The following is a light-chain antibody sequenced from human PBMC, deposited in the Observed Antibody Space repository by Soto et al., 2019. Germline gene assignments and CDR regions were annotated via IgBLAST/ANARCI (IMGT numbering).Light chain of an antibody. J-gene: IGKJ2*01. CDR2: GAS. CDR3: QQYNDWPPKYT. V-gene: IGKV3-15*01. CDR1: QSISSN. Sequence: EIVMTQSPATLSVYPGERATLSCRASQSISSNLAWYQQKPGQAPRLLIYGASTRATGIPTRFSGGGSGTEFTLTISILQSEDFAVYYCQQYNDWPPKYTFGQGTKLEIK.